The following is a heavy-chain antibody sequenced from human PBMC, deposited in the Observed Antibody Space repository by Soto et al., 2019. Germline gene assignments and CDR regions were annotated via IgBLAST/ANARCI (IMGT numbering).Heavy chain of an antibody. D-gene: IGHD1-1*01. CDR1: GGSISRSNYN. Sequence: SETLSLTCTVSGGSISRSNYNWNWIRQPPGKGLEWIGSIWYSGSTYYNPSLESRVTISVDTSKNQFSLKLNSVTAPDTAVYYCERGPGGFWGQGTLVTVSS. V-gene: IGHV4-39*01. J-gene: IGHJ4*02. CDR2: IWYSGST. CDR3: ERGPGGF.